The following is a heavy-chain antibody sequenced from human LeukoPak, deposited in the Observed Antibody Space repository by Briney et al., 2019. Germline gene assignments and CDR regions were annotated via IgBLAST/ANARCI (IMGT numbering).Heavy chain of an antibody. J-gene: IGHJ6*02. D-gene: IGHD2-15*01. CDR3: ARGAALGGYYDYTMDV. V-gene: IGHV4-34*01. CDR1: GGSFSGYY. CDR2: INHSGST. Sequence: PSETLSLTCAVYGGSFSGYYWSWIRQPPGKGLEWIGEINHSGSTNYNPSLKSRVTISVDTSKNQFSLKLSSVTAADTAVYYCARGAALGGYYDYTMDVWGQGTTVTVSS.